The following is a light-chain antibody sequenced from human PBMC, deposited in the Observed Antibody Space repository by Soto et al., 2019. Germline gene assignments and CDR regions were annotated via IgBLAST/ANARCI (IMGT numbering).Light chain of an antibody. V-gene: IGKV1-39*01. CDR1: LSISNY. CDR2: AAS. Sequence: DIQMTQSPSSLSASVGDRVTITCRASLSISNYLNWYQQKPGKAPKLLIYAASSLQSGVPSTFSGSGSGTDFTLTISSLQPEDFETYYCQQSYSTPLTFGGGTKVDIK. J-gene: IGKJ4*01. CDR3: QQSYSTPLT.